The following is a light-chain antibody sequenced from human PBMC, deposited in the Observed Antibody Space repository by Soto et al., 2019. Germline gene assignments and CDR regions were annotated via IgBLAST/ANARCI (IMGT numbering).Light chain of an antibody. V-gene: IGKV3-15*01. CDR1: QSLSISQ. CDR2: HAS. CDR3: QQYDSWPRK. J-gene: IGKJ1*01. Sequence: EMVLTQSPGTLSLSPGERATLACGASQSLSISQLAWYQQNPGQAPRLLIYHASTRATGVPARFSGSGSGTDLTLTISSLQSEDIAFFYCQQYDSWPRKFGQGTKVDIK.